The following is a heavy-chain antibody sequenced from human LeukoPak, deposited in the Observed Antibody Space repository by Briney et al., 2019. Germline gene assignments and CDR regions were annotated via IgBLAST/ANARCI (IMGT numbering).Heavy chain of an antibody. CDR2: INHSGST. D-gene: IGHD4-23*01. J-gene: IGHJ4*02. CDR3: ARAALRWPKDY. CDR1: GGSFSGYY. Sequence: SETLSLTCAVYGGSFSGYYWSWIRQPPGKGLEWIGEINHSGSTNYNPSLKGRVTISVDTSKNQFSLKLSSVTAADTAVYYCARAALRWPKDYWGQGTLVTVSS. V-gene: IGHV4-34*01.